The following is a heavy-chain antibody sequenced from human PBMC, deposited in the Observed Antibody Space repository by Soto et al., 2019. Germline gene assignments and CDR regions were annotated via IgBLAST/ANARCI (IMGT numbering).Heavy chain of an antibody. J-gene: IGHJ3*02. V-gene: IGHV3-23*01. Sequence: GGSLRLSCAASGFTFSRYAMSWVRQAPGKGLEWVSAISGSGGSTYYADSVKGRFTISRDNSKNTLYLQMNSLRAEDTAVYYCAKANRLHDAFDIWGQGTMVTVSS. CDR3: AKANRLHDAFDI. CDR2: ISGSGGST. D-gene: IGHD4-4*01. CDR1: GFTFSRYA.